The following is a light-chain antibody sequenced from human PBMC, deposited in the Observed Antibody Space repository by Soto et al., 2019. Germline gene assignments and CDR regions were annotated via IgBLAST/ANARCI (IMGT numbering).Light chain of an antibody. CDR1: QSVSSSY. Sequence: EIVLTQSPGTLSLSPGERATLSCRAIQSVSSSYLAWYQQKPGQAPRLLIYGASSRATGIPDRFSGSGSGTDFTLTISRLEPEDFAVYYCQQYGGSPWTFGQGTKVDIK. J-gene: IGKJ1*01. CDR2: GAS. V-gene: IGKV3-20*01. CDR3: QQYGGSPWT.